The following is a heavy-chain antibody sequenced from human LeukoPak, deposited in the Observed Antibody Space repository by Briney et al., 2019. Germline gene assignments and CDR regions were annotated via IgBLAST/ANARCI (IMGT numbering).Heavy chain of an antibody. V-gene: IGHV4-59*12. D-gene: IGHD4-17*01. CDR3: ARGHYDLDY. CDR1: GGSISSYY. J-gene: IGHJ4*02. Sequence: SETLSLTCTVSGGSISSYYWSWIRQPPGKGLEWIGYIYYSGSTYYNPSLKSRVTISVDRSKNQFSLKLSSVTAADTAVYYCARGHYDLDYWGQGTLVTVSS. CDR2: IYYSGST.